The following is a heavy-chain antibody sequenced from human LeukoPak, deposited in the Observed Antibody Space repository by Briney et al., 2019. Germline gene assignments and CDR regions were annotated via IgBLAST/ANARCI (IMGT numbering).Heavy chain of an antibody. V-gene: IGHV1-2*06. CDR3: AGEDNSSGYRPFDI. D-gene: IGHD3-22*01. J-gene: IGHJ3*02. CDR2: INPNNGGT. CDR1: GCTFTGYY. Sequence: ASVKVSCKASGCTFTGYYIHWVRQAPGQGLEWMGRINPNNGGTNYAQKFQGRVTMTRDMSMSTAYMELSRLRSDDTAVYYCAGEDNSSGYRPFDIWGQGTMVTVPS.